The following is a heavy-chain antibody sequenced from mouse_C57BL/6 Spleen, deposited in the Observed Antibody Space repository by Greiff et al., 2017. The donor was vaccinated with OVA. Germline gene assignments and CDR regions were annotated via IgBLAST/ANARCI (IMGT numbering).Heavy chain of an antibody. CDR2: INPSNGGT. D-gene: IGHD2-4*01. Sequence: QVQLQQPGTELVQPGASVKLSCKASGYTFTSYWMHWVKQRPGQGLEWIGNINPSNGGTNYNEKFKSKATLTVDKSSSTAYMQLSSLTSENSAVYYCARFDYDVGFDYWGQGTTLTVSS. CDR1: GYTFTSYW. J-gene: IGHJ2*01. V-gene: IGHV1-53*01. CDR3: ARFDYDVGFDY.